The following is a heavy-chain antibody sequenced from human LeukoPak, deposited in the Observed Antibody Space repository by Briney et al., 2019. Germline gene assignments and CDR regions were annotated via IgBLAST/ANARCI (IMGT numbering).Heavy chain of an antibody. D-gene: IGHD6-13*01. J-gene: IGHJ3*02. CDR1: GYTFTSYG. CDR2: ISAYNGNT. V-gene: IGHV1-18*01. Sequence: ASVKVSCKASGYTFTSYGISWVRQAPGQGLEWMGWISAYNGNTNYAQKLQGRVTMTTDTSTSTAYMELRSLRSDDTAVYYCASWGIEQQLTPGAFDIRGQGTMVTVSS. CDR3: ASWGIEQQLTPGAFDI.